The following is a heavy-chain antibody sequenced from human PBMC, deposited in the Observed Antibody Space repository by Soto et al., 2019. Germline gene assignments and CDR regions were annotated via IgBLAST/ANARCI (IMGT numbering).Heavy chain of an antibody. D-gene: IGHD3-10*01. V-gene: IGHV3-30*18. CDR3: AKVSGGFGEFQDY. CDR2: ISYDGSNK. Sequence: GGSLRLSCAASGFTFSSYGMHWVRQAPGKGLEWVAVISYDGSNKYYADSVKGRFTISRDNSKNTLYLQMNSLRAEDTAVYYCAKVSGGFGEFQDYWGQGTLVTVSS. CDR1: GFTFSSYG. J-gene: IGHJ4*02.